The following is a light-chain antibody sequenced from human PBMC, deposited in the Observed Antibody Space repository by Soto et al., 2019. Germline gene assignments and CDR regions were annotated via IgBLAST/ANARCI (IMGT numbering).Light chain of an antibody. CDR2: GNN. CDR3: AAWDDSLSGRV. J-gene: IGLJ2*01. CDR1: SSNFGAGYD. V-gene: IGLV1-40*01. Sequence: QSVLTQPPSVSAAPGQRVTFSCTGSSSNFGAGYDVHWYQQLPGTAPKLLIYGNNNRPSGVPDRFSGSKSGTSASLAITGLQAEDEADYYCAAWDDSLSGRVFGGGTQLTVL.